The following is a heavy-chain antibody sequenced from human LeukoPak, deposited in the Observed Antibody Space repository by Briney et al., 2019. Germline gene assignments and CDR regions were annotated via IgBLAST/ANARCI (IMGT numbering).Heavy chain of an antibody. CDR2: ISSSSSYI. Sequence: GGSLRLSCAASGFTFSSYSMNWVRQAPGKGLEWVSSISSSSSYIYYADSVKGRFTISRDNAKNSLYLQMNSLRAEDTAVYYCARDDERAAAGTDYWGQGTLVTVSP. J-gene: IGHJ4*02. D-gene: IGHD6-13*01. CDR1: GFTFSSYS. V-gene: IGHV3-21*01. CDR3: ARDDERAAAGTDY.